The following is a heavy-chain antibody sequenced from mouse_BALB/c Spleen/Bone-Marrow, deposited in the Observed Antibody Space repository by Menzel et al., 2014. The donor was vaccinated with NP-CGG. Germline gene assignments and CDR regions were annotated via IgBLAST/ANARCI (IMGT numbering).Heavy chain of an antibody. CDR2: ISSGGSTI. CDR3: ARDVPLYDVGYFDY. CDR1: GFTFSSFG. V-gene: IGHV5-17*02. Sequence: EVQLVESGGGLVQPGGSRKLSCAASGFTFSSFGMHWVRQAPEKGLEWVAYISSGGSTIYYADTVKGRFTISRDNPKNTLFLQMTSLRSEDTAMYYCARDVPLYDVGYFDYWGQGTTLTVSS. D-gene: IGHD2-14*01. J-gene: IGHJ2*01.